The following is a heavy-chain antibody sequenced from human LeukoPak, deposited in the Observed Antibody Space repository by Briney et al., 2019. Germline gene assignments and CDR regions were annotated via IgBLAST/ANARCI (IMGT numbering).Heavy chain of an antibody. V-gene: IGHV3-30*18. CDR2: ISYDGSNK. Sequence: GGSLRLSCAASGFTFSSYGMHWVRQAPGKGLEWVAVISYDGSNKYYADSVKGRFTISRDNSKNTLYLQMNSLRAEDTAVYYCAKDSRRDVWGQGTTVTVSS. J-gene: IGHJ6*02. CDR1: GFTFSSYG. CDR3: AKDSRRDV.